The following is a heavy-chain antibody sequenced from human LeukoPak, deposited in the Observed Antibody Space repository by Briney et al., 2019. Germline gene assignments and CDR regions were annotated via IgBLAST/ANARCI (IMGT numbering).Heavy chain of an antibody. J-gene: IGHJ4*02. CDR1: GGSFSGYY. D-gene: IGHD3-3*01. CDR2: IYYSGST. V-gene: IGHV4-59*01. CDR3: ARVFRRGVVADY. Sequence: PSETLSLTCAVYGGSFSGYYWSWIRQPPGKGLEWIGYIYYSGSTNYNPSLKSRVTISVDTSKNQFSLKLSSVTAADTAVYYCARVFRRGVVADYWGQGTLVTVSS.